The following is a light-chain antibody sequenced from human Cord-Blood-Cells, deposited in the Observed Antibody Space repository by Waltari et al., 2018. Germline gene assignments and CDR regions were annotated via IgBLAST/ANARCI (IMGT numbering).Light chain of an antibody. V-gene: IGKV1-39*01. CDR2: AAS. CDR1: QSISSY. CDR3: QQSYSTPLT. J-gene: IGKJ4*01. Sequence: DIQLTQSPSSLSASVGDRVTITCRASQSISSYLNWYQQKPGKAPKLLIYAASSLQSRGPSRFSGSGSGTDFTLTISSLQPEDFATYYCQQSYSTPLTFGGGTKVEIK.